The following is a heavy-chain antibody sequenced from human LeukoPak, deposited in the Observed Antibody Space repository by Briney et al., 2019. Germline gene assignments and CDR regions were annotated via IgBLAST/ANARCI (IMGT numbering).Heavy chain of an antibody. Sequence: GGSLRLSCAASGFTFSSYGMHWVRQAPGKGLEWVAVIWYDGSNKYYADSVKGRFTISRDNSKNTLYLQMNSLRAEDTAVYYCAKDRANYYYDSSVLDYWGQGTLVTVSS. J-gene: IGHJ4*02. D-gene: IGHD3-22*01. CDR1: GFTFSSYG. CDR3: AKDRANYYYDSSVLDY. V-gene: IGHV3-33*06. CDR2: IWYDGSNK.